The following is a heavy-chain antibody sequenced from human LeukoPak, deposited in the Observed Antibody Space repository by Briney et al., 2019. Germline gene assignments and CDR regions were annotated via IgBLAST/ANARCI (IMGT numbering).Heavy chain of an antibody. CDR2: IFYTGRT. CDR1: GGSTSSFF. V-gene: IGHV4-59*01. D-gene: IGHD5-18*01. J-gene: IGHJ5*02. CDR3: ARVYSYGEIWFDP. Sequence: PSETLSLTCTVSGGSTSSFFWGWIRQPPGEGPEWIGHIFYTGRTTYSPSLKSRVTISIDTSKNQFSLKMSSVTAADTAVYYCARVYSYGEIWFDPWGHGTLVTVSS.